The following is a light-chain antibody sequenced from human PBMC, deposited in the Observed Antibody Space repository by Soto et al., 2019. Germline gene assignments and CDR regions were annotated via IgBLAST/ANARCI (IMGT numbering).Light chain of an antibody. CDR3: CSHAGSKNYYL. V-gene: IGLV2-8*01. Sequence: QSALTQPASVSGSPGQSITISCTGTSSDVGAYDYVSWYQHHPGKAPKLLIYEVTKRPSGVPDRFSGSKSGNTASLTVSGLQADDEADYYCCSHAGSKNYYLFGPGTKLTVL. CDR2: EVT. J-gene: IGLJ1*01. CDR1: SSDVGAYDY.